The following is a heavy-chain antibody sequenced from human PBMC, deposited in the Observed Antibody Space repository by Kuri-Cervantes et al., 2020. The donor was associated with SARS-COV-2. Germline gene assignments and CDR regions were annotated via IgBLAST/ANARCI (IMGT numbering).Heavy chain of an antibody. D-gene: IGHD3-3*01. Sequence: SETLSLTCTVSGGSISSYYWSWIRQPPGKGLEWIGYTYYSGSTNYSPSLKSRVTISVDTSKNQFSLKLSSVTAADTAVYYCARVSAETIFGVVTTAAWFDPWGQGTLVTVSS. J-gene: IGHJ5*02. CDR2: TYYSGST. V-gene: IGHV4-59*01. CDR1: GGSISSYY. CDR3: ARVSAETIFGVVTTAAWFDP.